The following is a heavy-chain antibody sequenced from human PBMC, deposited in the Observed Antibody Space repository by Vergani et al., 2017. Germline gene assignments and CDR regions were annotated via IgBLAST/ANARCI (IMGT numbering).Heavy chain of an antibody. CDR3: VADVPSQRSQIDF. D-gene: IGHD3/OR15-3a*01. Sequence: EVQLLESGGGLVQPGGSLRLSCAASGFTFSSYAMSWVRQVPGKGLEWVGRIRNDGTTEYPTPVKGRFAISRDDSKNTVFLQMNSLKTDDTAVYFCVADVPSQRSQIDFWGRGTLVTVSS. CDR1: GFTFSSYA. V-gene: IGHV3-15*01. J-gene: IGHJ4*02. CDR2: IRNDGTT.